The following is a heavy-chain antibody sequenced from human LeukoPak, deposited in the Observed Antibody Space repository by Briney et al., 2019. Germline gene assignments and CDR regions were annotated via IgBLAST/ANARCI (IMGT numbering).Heavy chain of an antibody. CDR3: AKDATAVIGTVYMDV. J-gene: IGHJ6*03. Sequence: PGGSLRLSCAASGFTFSTFAMIWVRQPPGKGLEWVSSIFPSGGEIHYADSVRGRFTISRDNAKNSLYLQMNSLRAEDTAVYYCAKDATAVIGTVYMDVWGKGTTVTISS. CDR2: IFPSGGEI. V-gene: IGHV3-23*01. CDR1: GFTFSTFA. D-gene: IGHD4-11*01.